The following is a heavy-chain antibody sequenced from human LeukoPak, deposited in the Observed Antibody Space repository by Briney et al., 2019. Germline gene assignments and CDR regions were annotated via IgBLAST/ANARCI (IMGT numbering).Heavy chain of an antibody. CDR1: GFTFTSHA. V-gene: IGHV3-49*04. J-gene: IGHJ4*02. Sequence: GGSLRLSCEVSGFTFTSHAISWVRQAPGKGLEWVGFIGRKTYGGRTEYAASVKGRFTISRDDSKSIAYLQMNSLKTEDTAVYYCTRGGYSYAYWGQGTLVTVSS. CDR2: IGRKTYGGRT. CDR3: TRGGYSYAY. D-gene: IGHD5-18*01.